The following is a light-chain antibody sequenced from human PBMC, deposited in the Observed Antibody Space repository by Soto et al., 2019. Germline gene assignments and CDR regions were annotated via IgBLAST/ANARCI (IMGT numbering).Light chain of an antibody. V-gene: IGLV1-40*01. CDR2: GNS. CDR1: SSNIGAGYD. CDR3: QSYDSSLSGLV. Sequence: QSVLTQPPSVSGAPGQRVTISCTGSSSNIGAGYDVRWYQQLPGTAPKLLIYGNSNRPSGVPDRFSGSKSGTSGSLAITGLQAEDDADYSCQSYDSSLSGLVFGTGTKLTVL. J-gene: IGLJ1*01.